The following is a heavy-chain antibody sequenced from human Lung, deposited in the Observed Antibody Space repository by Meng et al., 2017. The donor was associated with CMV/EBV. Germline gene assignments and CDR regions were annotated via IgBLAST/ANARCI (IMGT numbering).Heavy chain of an antibody. V-gene: IGHV1-2*06. Sequence: QGRRVKFGGEVKKPGSSVTVSCKASGSTFTGYYMHRLRQAPGQGLEWVGRITPSSGGTTYAQKFQGRVTMTRDTSISTAYMELSSLRSDDAAIYYCVRANLGSADYWGQGTLVTVSS. J-gene: IGHJ4*02. CDR1: GSTFTGYY. CDR2: ITPSSGGT. CDR3: VRANLGSADY. D-gene: IGHD7-27*01.